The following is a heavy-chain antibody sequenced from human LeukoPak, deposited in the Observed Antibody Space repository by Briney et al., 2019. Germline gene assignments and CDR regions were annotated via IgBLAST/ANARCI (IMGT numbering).Heavy chain of an antibody. D-gene: IGHD2-21*02. CDR1: GFTFSSYS. Sequence: AGSLRLSCAASGFTFSSYSMNWVRQAQGKGLEWVSSIISRSGYIYYADSVKRRFTISSDNAKNSLYLQMNSLRAEDTAVYYCARDCGGDCYLDYWGQGTRGTVS. V-gene: IGHV3-21*01. J-gene: IGHJ4*02. CDR2: IISRSGYI. CDR3: ARDCGGDCYLDY.